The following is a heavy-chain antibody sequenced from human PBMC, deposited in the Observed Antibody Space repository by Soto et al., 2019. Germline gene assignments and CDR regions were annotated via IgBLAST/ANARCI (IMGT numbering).Heavy chain of an antibody. CDR2: IYYSGST. J-gene: IGHJ3*02. V-gene: IGHV4-59*08. Sequence: SETLSLTCTVSGCSISSNYWSWIRQPPGKGLEWIGYIYYSGSTNYNPSLKSRATISVDTSKNQFSLKLSSVTAADTAVYYCARHAWDPGGTGTTRLVAFDIWGQGTMVTVSS. CDR3: ARHAWDPGGTGTTRLVAFDI. D-gene: IGHD1-7*01. CDR1: GCSISSNY.